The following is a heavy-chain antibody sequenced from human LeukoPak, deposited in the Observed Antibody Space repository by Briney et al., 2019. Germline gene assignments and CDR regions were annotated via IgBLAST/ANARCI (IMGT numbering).Heavy chain of an antibody. D-gene: IGHD1-26*01. CDR2: IYYSGST. J-gene: IGHJ3*02. CDR1: GGSISSSSYY. CDR3: AREGYQRGSYWDHDAFDI. V-gene: IGHV4-39*07. Sequence: SETLSLTCTVSGGSISSSSYYWGWIRQPPGKGLEWIGSIYYSGSTYYNPSLKSRVTISVDTSKNQFSLKLSSVTAADTAVYYCAREGYQRGSYWDHDAFDIWGQGTMVTVSS.